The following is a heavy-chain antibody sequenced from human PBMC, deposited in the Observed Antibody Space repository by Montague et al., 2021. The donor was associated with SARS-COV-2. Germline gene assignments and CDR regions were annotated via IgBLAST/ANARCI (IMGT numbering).Heavy chain of an antibody. J-gene: IGHJ2*01. CDR3: ARAYCGGDCYFYWYFDL. D-gene: IGHD2-21*02. CDR1: GDSVSSNIAT. CDR2: TYYRSKWYN. V-gene: IGHV6-1*01. Sequence: CAISGDSVSSNIATWNWIRQSPSRGLEWLGGTYYRSKWYNDYAVSVKSRVIINPDTSNNRISLQLSSVTPEDTAVYYCARAYCGGDCYFYWYFDLWGRGTLVTVSS.